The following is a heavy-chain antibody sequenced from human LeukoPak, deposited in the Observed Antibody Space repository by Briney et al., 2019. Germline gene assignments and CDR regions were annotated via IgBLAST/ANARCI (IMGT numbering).Heavy chain of an antibody. J-gene: IGHJ5*02. Sequence: GGSLRLSCVASGFTFRTYAMSWVRQAPGKGLEWVSSIGTSFDTYYADSVNGRFTISRDNSENMLFLQMNSLRAGDTAVYYCAKYGLVGSTRWFDPWGQGTLVTVSS. CDR3: AKYGLVGSTRWFDP. D-gene: IGHD1-26*01. CDR1: GFTFRTYA. V-gene: IGHV3-23*01. CDR2: IGTSFDT.